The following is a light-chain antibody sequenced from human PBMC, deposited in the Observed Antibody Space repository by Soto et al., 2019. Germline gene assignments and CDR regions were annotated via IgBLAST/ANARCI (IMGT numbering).Light chain of an antibody. CDR3: QQRSNCL. CDR2: DAS. Sequence: EIVLTQSPATLSLSPGERATLSCRASQSVSSYLAWYQQKPGQAPRPLIYDASNRATGIPARFSGSGSGTDFTLTISSLEPEDFAVYYCQQRSNCLFGQGTLLEIK. CDR1: QSVSSY. J-gene: IGKJ5*01. V-gene: IGKV3-11*01.